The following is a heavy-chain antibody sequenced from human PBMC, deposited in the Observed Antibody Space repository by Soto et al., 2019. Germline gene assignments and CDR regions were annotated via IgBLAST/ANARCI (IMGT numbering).Heavy chain of an antibody. CDR3: AGEGVRGMDV. J-gene: IGHJ6*02. CDR1: GYTFTSYD. Sequence: QVQLVQSGAEVKKPGASVKVSCKASGYTFTSYDINWVRQATGQGLEWMGWMHPHSGNTGYAQKVQGRVTLTRNTSISTAYLPPSSLTSEDTSVYYCAGEGVRGMDVWGQGTTVTVSS. CDR2: MHPHSGNT. D-gene: IGHD3-16*01. V-gene: IGHV1-8*01.